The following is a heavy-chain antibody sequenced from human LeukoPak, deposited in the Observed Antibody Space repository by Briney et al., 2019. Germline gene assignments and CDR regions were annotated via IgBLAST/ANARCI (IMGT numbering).Heavy chain of an antibody. D-gene: IGHD2-2*02. CDR3: AKLPAAIRTLDY. CDR2: ISGNGGTT. CDR1: GFTFNNYA. Sequence: GGSLRLSCAASGFTFNNYAMSWVRQAPGKGLEWVSGISGNGGTTHYADSVKGRFTISRDNSRNTVFLQMNSLRAEDTAIYYCAKLPAAIRTLDYWGQGTLFTVSS. J-gene: IGHJ4*02. V-gene: IGHV3-23*01.